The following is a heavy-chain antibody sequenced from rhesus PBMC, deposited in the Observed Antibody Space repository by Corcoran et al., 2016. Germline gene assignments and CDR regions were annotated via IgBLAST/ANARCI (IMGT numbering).Heavy chain of an antibody. CDR1: GGSISSSY. J-gene: IGHJ4*01. V-gene: IGHV4-169*02. CDR3: ARETVGTLDY. Sequence: QLQLQESGPGLVKPSETLSVTCAVSGGSISSSYWRWLRHAPGKGLEWVGFIYGSGSSTNYNPSLKSRVTLSVDTSKNQLSLKLSSVTAADTAVYYCARETVGTLDYWGQGVLVTVSS. CDR2: IYGSGSST. D-gene: IGHD5-24*01.